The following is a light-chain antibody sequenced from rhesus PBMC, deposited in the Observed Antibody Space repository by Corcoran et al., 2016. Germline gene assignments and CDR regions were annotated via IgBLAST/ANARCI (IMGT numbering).Light chain of an antibody. CDR3: QQYSSRPT. Sequence: DIQMTQSPSSLSASVGDTVTITCRASPGNSSGLAWYQPKPGKAPKLLIYKASSLQSGVPSRFSSSGSGTDFTLSISNMQSEGFATYYCQQYSSRPTFGQGTKVEIK. CDR1: PGNSSG. V-gene: IGKV1-22*01. J-gene: IGKJ1*01. CDR2: KAS.